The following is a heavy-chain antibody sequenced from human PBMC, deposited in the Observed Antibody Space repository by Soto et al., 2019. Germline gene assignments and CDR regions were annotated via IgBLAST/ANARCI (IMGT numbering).Heavy chain of an antibody. CDR2: IKQDGSEK. D-gene: IGHD6-13*01. V-gene: IGHV3-7*01. J-gene: IGHJ4*02. CDR3: ARHPGIAAAGTEGYYFDY. Sequence: PGGSLRLSCAASGFTFSNAWMNWVRQAPGKGLEWVANIKQDGSEKYYVDSVKGRFTISRDNAKNSLYLQMNSLRAEDTAVYYCARHPGIAAAGTEGYYFDYWGQGTLVTVSS. CDR1: GFTFSNAW.